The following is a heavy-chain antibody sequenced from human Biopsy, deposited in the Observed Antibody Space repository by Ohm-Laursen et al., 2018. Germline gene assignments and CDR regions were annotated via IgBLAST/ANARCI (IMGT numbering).Heavy chain of an antibody. CDR2: ISTYHGRA. D-gene: IGHD2-15*01. Sequence: ASVKVSCKGSGYSFTNFGITWVRQAPGQGLEWLGRISTYHGRADYAQKFQGRVTMTTDTATTTAYLELQSLTSDDTAVYFCARGSAVGMVVALDFDVWGQGTLVTVSS. J-gene: IGHJ4*02. CDR3: ARGSAVGMVVALDFDV. CDR1: GYSFTNFG. V-gene: IGHV1-18*01.